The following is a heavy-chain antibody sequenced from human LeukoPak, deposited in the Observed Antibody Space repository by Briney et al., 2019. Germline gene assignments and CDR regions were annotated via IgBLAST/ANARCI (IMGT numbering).Heavy chain of an antibody. Sequence: GGSLRLSCAASGFTFSNYGMNWVRQAPGKGLEWVSIITSGVGITYYADSVKGRFTISRDNSKNTLYLQMSSLRAEDTAVYYCAKGDCYDLDYWGQGTLVTVSS. D-gene: IGHD2-21*01. CDR3: AKGDCYDLDY. CDR1: GFTFSNYG. V-gene: IGHV3-23*01. CDR2: ITSGVGIT. J-gene: IGHJ4*02.